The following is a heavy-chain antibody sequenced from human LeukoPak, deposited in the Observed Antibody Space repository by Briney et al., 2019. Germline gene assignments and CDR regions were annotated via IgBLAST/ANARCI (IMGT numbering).Heavy chain of an antibody. CDR2: IYTSGST. J-gene: IGHJ5*02. CDR3: AGDDTYYYDSSGYYP. D-gene: IGHD3-22*01. Sequence: SETLSLTCTVSGGSISSGSYYWSWIRQPAGKGLEWIGRIYTSGSTNYNPSLKSRVTISVDTSKNQFSLKPSSVTAADTAVYYCAGDDTYYYDSSGYYPWGQGTLATVSS. V-gene: IGHV4-61*02. CDR1: GGSISSGSYY.